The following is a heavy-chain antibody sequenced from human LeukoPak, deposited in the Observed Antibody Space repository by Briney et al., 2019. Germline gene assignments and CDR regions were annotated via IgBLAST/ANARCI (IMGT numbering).Heavy chain of an antibody. CDR2: MNPNSGNT. J-gene: IGHJ4*02. Sequence: ASVKVSCKASGYTFTSYDINWVRQATGQGLEWMGWMNPNSGNTVYAQKFQGRVTITRNTSISTAYMELSSLRSEDAAVYYCARAHSSGWYFFDYWGQGTLVTVSS. CDR3: ARAHSSGWYFFDY. D-gene: IGHD6-19*01. CDR1: GYTFTSYD. V-gene: IGHV1-8*03.